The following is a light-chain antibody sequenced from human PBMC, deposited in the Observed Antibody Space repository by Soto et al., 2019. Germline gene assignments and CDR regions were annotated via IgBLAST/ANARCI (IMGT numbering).Light chain of an antibody. J-gene: IGKJ1*01. CDR1: QSISRW. Sequence: DIQMTQSPSTLSASVGDRVTITCRASQSISRWLAWYRQKPVKAPKLLIYDASSLESGVPARFSGSGSGTEFTLSISSLQPDDFATYYCQQYDTYRTFGQGTKVDI. CDR3: QQYDTYRT. CDR2: DAS. V-gene: IGKV1-5*01.